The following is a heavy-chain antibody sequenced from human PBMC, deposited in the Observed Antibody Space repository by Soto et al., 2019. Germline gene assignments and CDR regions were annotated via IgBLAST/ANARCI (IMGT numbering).Heavy chain of an antibody. J-gene: IGHJ6*02. D-gene: IGHD5-12*01. CDR1: GFTFSSYA. V-gene: IGHV3-30-3*01. CDR3: ARDSFPEDCLDIVATIVNYYYYYGMDV. Sequence: GGSLRLSCAASGFTFSSYAMHWVRQAPGKGLERVAVISYDGSNKYYADSVKGRFTISRDNSKNTLYLQMNSLSAEDTAVYYCARDSFPEDCLDIVATIVNYYYYYGMDVWGQGTTVTVSS. CDR2: ISYDGSNK.